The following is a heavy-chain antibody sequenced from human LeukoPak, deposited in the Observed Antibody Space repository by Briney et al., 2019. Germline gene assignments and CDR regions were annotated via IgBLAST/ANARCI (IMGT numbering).Heavy chain of an antibody. V-gene: IGHV3-11*01. CDR3: ARDARGDYDFWSGYYIDY. J-gene: IGHJ4*02. D-gene: IGHD3-3*01. Sequence: GGSLRLSCAASGFTFSDYYMSWIHQAPGKGLEWVSYISSSGSTIYYADSVKGRFTISRDNAKNSLYLQMNSLRAEDTAVYYCARDARGDYDFWSGYYIDYWGQGTLVTVSS. CDR1: GFTFSDYY. CDR2: ISSSGSTI.